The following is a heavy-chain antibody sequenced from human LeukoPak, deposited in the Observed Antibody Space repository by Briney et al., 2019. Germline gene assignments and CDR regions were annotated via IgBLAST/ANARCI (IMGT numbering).Heavy chain of an antibody. Sequence: SETLSLTCTVSGYSISSGYYWGWIRQPPGKGLEWIGSIYHSGSTYYNPSLKSRVTISVDRSKNQFSLKLSSVTAADTAVYYCARRNTIFGWDYWGQGTLVTVSS. CDR2: IYHSGST. J-gene: IGHJ4*02. V-gene: IGHV4-38-2*02. CDR1: GYSISSGYY. D-gene: IGHD3-3*01. CDR3: ARRNTIFGWDY.